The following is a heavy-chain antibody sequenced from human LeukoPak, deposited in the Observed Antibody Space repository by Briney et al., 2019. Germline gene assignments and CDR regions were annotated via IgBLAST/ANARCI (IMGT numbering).Heavy chain of an antibody. CDR3: ARHYGSGSYPLDY. CDR2: IYYSGST. V-gene: IGHV4-59*08. D-gene: IGHD3-10*01. CDR1: GASISSYY. J-gene: IGHJ4*02. Sequence: PSETLSLTCTVSGASISSYYWSWIRQPPGKGLEWIGYIYYSGSTNYNPSLKSRVTISVDTSKSQFSLKLSSVTAADTAVYYCARHYGSGSYPLDYWGQGTLVTVSS.